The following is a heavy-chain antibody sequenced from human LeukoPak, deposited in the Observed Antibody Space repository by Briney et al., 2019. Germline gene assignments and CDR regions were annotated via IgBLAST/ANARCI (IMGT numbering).Heavy chain of an antibody. Sequence: PSETLSLTCTVSGGSISSYYWSWIRQPPGKGLEWIGYIYYSGSTNYNPSLKSRVTISVDTSKNQFSLKLSSVTAADTAVYYCAATAQPPTLGYWGQGTLVTVSS. CDR1: GGSISSYY. D-gene: IGHD2-21*02. V-gene: IGHV4-59*01. J-gene: IGHJ4*02. CDR2: IYYSGST. CDR3: AATAQPPTLGY.